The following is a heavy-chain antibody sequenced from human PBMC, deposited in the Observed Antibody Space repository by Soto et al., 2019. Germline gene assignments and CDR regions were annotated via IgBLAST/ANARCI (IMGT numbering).Heavy chain of an antibody. J-gene: IGHJ4*02. CDR3: AREGGTEGYMDY. CDR1: GFTFSSYS. CDR2: ISSSSSYI. Sequence: PGGSLRLSCAASGFTFSSYSMNWVRQAPGKGLEWVSSISSSSSYIYYADSVKGRFTISRDNAKNSLYLQMNSLRAEDTAVYYCAREGGTEGYMDYWGQGTLVTVSS. D-gene: IGHD1-1*01. V-gene: IGHV3-21*01.